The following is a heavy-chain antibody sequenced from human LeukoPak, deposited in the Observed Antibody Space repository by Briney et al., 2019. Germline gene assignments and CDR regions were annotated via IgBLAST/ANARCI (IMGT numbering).Heavy chain of an antibody. Sequence: GRSLRLSCAASGFTFSSYGMHWVRQAPGKGLEWVAVIWYDGSNKYYADAVKGRFTISRDNAKNSLYLQMDSLRDGDTAVYYCARGVEGSSYYDSSGKGNALDIWGQGTVVTASS. CDR2: IWYDGSNK. CDR1: GFTFSSYG. CDR3: ARGVEGSSYYDSSGKGNALDI. V-gene: IGHV3-33*01. D-gene: IGHD3-22*01. J-gene: IGHJ3*02.